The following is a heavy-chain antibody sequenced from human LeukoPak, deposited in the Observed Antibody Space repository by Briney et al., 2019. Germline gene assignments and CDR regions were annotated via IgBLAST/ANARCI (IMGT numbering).Heavy chain of an antibody. D-gene: IGHD2-2*01. V-gene: IGHV1-69*13. CDR3: ARAAAPLDWFDP. CDR1: GGTFSSYA. CDR2: IIPIFGTA. J-gene: IGHJ5*02. Sequence: SVKVSCKASGGTFSSYAISWVRQAPGQGLEWMGGIIPIFGTANYAQKFQGRVTITADESTSTAYMELSSLRSEDTAVYYCARAAAPLDWFDPWGQGTLVTVSS.